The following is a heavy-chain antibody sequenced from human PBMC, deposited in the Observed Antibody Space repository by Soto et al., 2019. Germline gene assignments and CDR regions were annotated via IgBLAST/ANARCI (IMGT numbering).Heavy chain of an antibody. V-gene: IGHV1-46*03. CDR1: GYTFTSYY. J-gene: IGHJ4*02. D-gene: IGHD6-13*01. Sequence: GASVKVSCKASGYTFTSYYMHWVRQAPGQGLEWMGIINPSGGSTSYAQKFQGRVTMTRDTSTSTVYMELSSLRSEDTAVYYCARDFSSSVLEPYYFDYWGQGTLVTVSS. CDR3: ARDFSSSVLEPYYFDY. CDR2: INPSGGST.